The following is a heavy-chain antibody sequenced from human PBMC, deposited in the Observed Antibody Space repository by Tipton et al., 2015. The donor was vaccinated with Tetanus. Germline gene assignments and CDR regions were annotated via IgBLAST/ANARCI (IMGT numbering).Heavy chain of an antibody. D-gene: IGHD2-15*01. V-gene: IGHV3-23*01. CDR1: GFTLSRYT. Sequence: SLRLSCAASGFTLSRYTLNWVRQAPGKGLDWVSAIRGTGGTTFYVDSVKGRFTISRDNSKNMLYLQMSSLRAEDTAIYYCVKESLEVGKGYFDYWGQGTLVTVSS. J-gene: IGHJ4*02. CDR2: IRGTGGTT. CDR3: VKESLEVGKGYFDY.